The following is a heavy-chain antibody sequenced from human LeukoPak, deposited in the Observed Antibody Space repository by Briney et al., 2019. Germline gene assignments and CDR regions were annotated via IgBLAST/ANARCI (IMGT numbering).Heavy chain of an antibody. V-gene: IGHV4-59*01. D-gene: IGHD1-26*01. J-gene: IGHJ4*01. CDR3: ARGVGATHFDY. CDR1: GGSITTYY. CDR2: VHYGGST. Sequence: SETLTLTCSVSGGSITTYYWTWIRQPPGKGLEWIGYVHYGGSTNYNPSLKSRVTMSEDTSTNQFSLKLSSVTAADTAVYYCARGVGATHFDYWGHG.